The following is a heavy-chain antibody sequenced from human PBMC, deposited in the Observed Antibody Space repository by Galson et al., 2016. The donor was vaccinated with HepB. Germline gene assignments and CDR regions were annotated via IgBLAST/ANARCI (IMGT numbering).Heavy chain of an antibody. CDR2: ISAYNGNT. J-gene: IGHJ4*02. CDR3: ARGPSSTRTFDY. D-gene: IGHD2-2*01. CDR1: GYTFASYG. V-gene: IGHV1-18*01. Sequence: SVKVSCKASGYTFASYGITWVRQAPGQGLEWMGWISAYNGNTNYAQKLQGRVTMTTDTSTSTAYMELRSLRSDDTAVYYCARGPSSTRTFDYWGQGTLVTVSS.